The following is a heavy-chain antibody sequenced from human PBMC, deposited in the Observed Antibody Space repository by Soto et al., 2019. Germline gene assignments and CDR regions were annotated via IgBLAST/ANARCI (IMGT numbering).Heavy chain of an antibody. V-gene: IGHV3-30-3*01. D-gene: IGHD5-18*01. Sequence: QVQLVESGGGVVQPGRSLRLSCAASGFTFSSYAMHWVRQAPGKGLEWVAVISYDGSNKYYADSVKGRFTISRDNSKNTLYLQMNSLRAEDTAVYYCARDRNSLPFDYWGKGTLVTVSS. CDR3: ARDRNSLPFDY. CDR1: GFTFSSYA. CDR2: ISYDGSNK. J-gene: IGHJ4*02.